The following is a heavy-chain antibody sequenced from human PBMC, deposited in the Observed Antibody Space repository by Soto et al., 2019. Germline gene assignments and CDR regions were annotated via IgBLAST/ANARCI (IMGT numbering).Heavy chain of an antibody. Sequence: GGSLRLSCAASGFTFSTYTMNWVRQAPGKGLEWISSISSGSSYIYYAGSVKGRFTISRDNAKNSLFLQMNSLRADDTAVYYCARDILSGGAYPDSWGQGTKVTVSS. D-gene: IGHD3-10*01. CDR2: ISSGSSYI. CDR3: ARDILSGGAYPDS. J-gene: IGHJ5*01. CDR1: GFTFSTYT. V-gene: IGHV3-21*01.